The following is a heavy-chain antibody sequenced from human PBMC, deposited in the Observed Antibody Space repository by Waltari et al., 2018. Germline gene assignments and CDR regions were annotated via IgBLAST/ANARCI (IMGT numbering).Heavy chain of an antibody. D-gene: IGHD6-19*01. CDR1: GFSFRKIW. V-gene: IGHV3-7*03. CDR3: AASTAWYGTYFDY. J-gene: IGHJ4*02. CDR2: IKEDGSEI. Sequence: DVRLVESGGGLVQPGGSLRLSCSTSGFSFRKIWMSWVRQAPGKGLEGVANIKEDGSEIYYVDSVKGRFTLSRDNTKNSLFLQMNSLKPDDTAVYYCAASTAWYGTYFDYWGQGSLVTVA.